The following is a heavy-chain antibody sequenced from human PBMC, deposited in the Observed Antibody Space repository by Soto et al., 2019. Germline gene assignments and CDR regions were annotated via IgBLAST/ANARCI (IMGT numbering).Heavy chain of an antibody. CDR1: GFTFSSYA. J-gene: IGHJ3*02. V-gene: IGHV3-23*01. CDR3: AKDFYFLRVASTDDFYI. CDR2: ISGSGGST. Sequence: PGGSLRHSWAASGFTFSSYAIIWFRQAPGKGLEWVSAISGSGGSTYYADSVKGRFTISRDNSKNTLYLQMNSLRAEDTAVYYYAKDFYFLRVASTDDFYIRGQRTMVTVS. D-gene: IGHD3-3*01.